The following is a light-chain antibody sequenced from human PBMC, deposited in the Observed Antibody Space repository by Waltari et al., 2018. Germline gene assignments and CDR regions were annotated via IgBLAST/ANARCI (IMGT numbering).Light chain of an antibody. J-gene: IGLJ2*01. CDR2: SVS. V-gene: IGLV2-14*03. CDR3: SSYTNTITLI. CDR1: NSDIGTYDY. Sequence: QSALTQPASVSGSPGQSITISCTGTNSDIGTYDYVSWYQQHPGKAPKLMMYSVSKRPSGVSNRFSGSKSGNTASLTISGLQAEDEADYYCSSYTNTITLIFGGGTKLTVL.